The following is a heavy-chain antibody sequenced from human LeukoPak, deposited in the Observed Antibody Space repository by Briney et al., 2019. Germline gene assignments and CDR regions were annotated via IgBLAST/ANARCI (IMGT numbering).Heavy chain of an antibody. CDR1: GGSISTYF. Sequence: SETLSLTCTVSGGSISTYFWTWIRQPPGKGLEWIGYIDYSGSTNYNPSLKSRVTISIDTSKNQFSLKVSSVTAADTAVYYCARHGHYDFWRELYYYYYYMDVWGKGTTVTVSS. V-gene: IGHV4-59*08. D-gene: IGHD3-3*01. J-gene: IGHJ6*03. CDR3: ARHGHYDFWRELYYYYYYMDV. CDR2: IDYSGST.